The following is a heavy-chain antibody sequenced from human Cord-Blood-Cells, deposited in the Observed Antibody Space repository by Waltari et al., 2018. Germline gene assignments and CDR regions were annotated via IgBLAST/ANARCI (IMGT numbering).Heavy chain of an antibody. D-gene: IGHD5-12*01. J-gene: IGHJ4*02. V-gene: IGHV4-34*01. CDR1: GGSFSGYY. CDR3: ARARVATEYYFDY. Sequence: VQLQQWGAGLLKPSETLSLTSAVYGGSFSGYYWSGFRQPPGKGLEWIGEINHSGSTNYNPSLKSRVTISVDTSKNQFSLKLSSVTAADTAVYYCARARVATEYYFDYWGQGTLVTVSS. CDR2: INHSGST.